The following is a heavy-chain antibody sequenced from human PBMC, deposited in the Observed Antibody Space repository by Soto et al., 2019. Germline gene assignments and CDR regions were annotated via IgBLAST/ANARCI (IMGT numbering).Heavy chain of an antibody. V-gene: IGHV3-30-3*01. J-gene: IGHJ6*02. CDR2: ISFDGSNK. CDR3: ARRPPVSDVSPNVGDYYYHGLDV. D-gene: IGHD2-8*02. CDR1: GFTFSNCA. Sequence: QVQLVESGGGVVQPGRSLRLSCAASGFTFSNCAVHWVRQAPGKGLEWVAVISFDGSNKYYAESVKGRFTISRDNFMNTLYLQVSSLRAEDTAVYYCARRPPVSDVSPNVGDYYYHGLDVWGQGTTVTVSS.